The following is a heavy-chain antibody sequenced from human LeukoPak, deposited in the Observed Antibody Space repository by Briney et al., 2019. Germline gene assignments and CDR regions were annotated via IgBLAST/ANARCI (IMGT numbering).Heavy chain of an antibody. J-gene: IGHJ5*02. Sequence: GASVEVSCKVSGYTLTELSMHWVRQAPGKGLEWMGGFDPEDGETIYAQKFQGRVTMTEDTSTDTAYMELSSLRSEDTAVYYCATLRSGWKSNWFDPWGQGTLVTVSS. CDR1: GYTLTELS. D-gene: IGHD6-19*01. CDR3: ATLRSGWKSNWFDP. V-gene: IGHV1-24*01. CDR2: FDPEDGET.